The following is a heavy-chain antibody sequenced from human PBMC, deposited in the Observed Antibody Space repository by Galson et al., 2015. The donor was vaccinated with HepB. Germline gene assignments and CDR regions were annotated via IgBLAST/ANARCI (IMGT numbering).Heavy chain of an antibody. J-gene: IGHJ1*01. CDR3: AKGPAGYIGRGWRLQDFQH. CDR1: GFTFSSYA. CDR2: ISGSGGST. Sequence: SLRLSCAASGFTFSSYAMSWVRQAPGKGLEWVSAISGSGGSTYYADSVKGRFTISRDNSKNTLYLQMNSLRAEDTAVYYCAKGPAGYIGRGWRLQDFQHWGQGTLVTVSS. D-gene: IGHD6-19*01. V-gene: IGHV3-23*01.